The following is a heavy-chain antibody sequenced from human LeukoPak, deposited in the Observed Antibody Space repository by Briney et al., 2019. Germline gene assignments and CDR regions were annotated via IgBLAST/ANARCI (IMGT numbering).Heavy chain of an antibody. Sequence: PGGSPILSCAASGFTFSSYWMHWVRQPPGKGLVWVSCINSHGSTTSYADSVKGRFTISRDNAKNTVYLQLNSLRAEDTAVYYCARGGAYSYGYVGYWGQGTLVTVSS. CDR1: GFTFSSYW. CDR2: INSHGSTT. J-gene: IGHJ4*02. V-gene: IGHV3-74*01. D-gene: IGHD5-18*01. CDR3: ARGGAYSYGYVGY.